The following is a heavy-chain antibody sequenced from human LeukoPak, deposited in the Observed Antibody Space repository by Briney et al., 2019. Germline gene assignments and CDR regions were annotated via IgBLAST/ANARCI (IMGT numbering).Heavy chain of an antibody. J-gene: IGHJ4*02. D-gene: IGHD6-19*01. CDR2: INHSGST. CDR1: GGSFSGYY. V-gene: IGHV4-34*01. CDR3: AIEWLGGPTFDY. Sequence: SETLSLTCAVYGGSFSGYYWSWIRQPPGKGLEWIGEINHSGSTNYNPSLKSRVTILVDTSKNQFSLKLSSVTAADTAVYYCAIEWLGGPTFDYWGQGTLVTVSS.